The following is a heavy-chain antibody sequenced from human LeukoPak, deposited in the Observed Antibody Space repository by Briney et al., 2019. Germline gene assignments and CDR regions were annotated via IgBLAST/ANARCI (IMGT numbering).Heavy chain of an antibody. V-gene: IGHV3-43*02. J-gene: IGHJ4*02. CDR2: ISGDGGST. Sequence: GGSLRLSCAASGFTFDDYAMHWVRQAPGKGLEWVSLISGDGGSTYYADSVKGRFTISRDNSKNSLYLQMNSLRAEDTAVYYCARVKVVPAATDGFDYWGQGTLVTVSS. CDR3: ARVKVVPAATDGFDY. CDR1: GFTFDDYA. D-gene: IGHD2-2*01.